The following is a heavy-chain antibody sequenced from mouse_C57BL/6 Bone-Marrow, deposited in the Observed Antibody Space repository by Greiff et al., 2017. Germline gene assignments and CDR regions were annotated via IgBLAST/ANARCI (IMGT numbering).Heavy chain of an antibody. V-gene: IGHV1-67*01. J-gene: IGHJ4*01. CDR2: ISTYYGDA. Sequence: VQLQQSGPELVRPGVSVKISCKGSGYTFTDYAMHWVKQSHAKSLEWIGVISTYYGDASYNQKFKDKDTMTVDKSSSTAYMELARLTSEDSAVYYCASYYDGYPYYAMDYWGQGTSVTVSS. CDR1: GYTFTDYA. D-gene: IGHD2-3*01. CDR3: ASYYDGYPYYAMDY.